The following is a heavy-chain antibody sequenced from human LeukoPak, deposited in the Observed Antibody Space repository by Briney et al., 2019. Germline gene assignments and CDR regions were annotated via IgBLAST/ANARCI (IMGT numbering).Heavy chain of an antibody. V-gene: IGHV3-7*04. Sequence: GGSLRLSCAASGFTFSSYWMSWVRQAPGKGLEWVANIKQDGSEKYYVDSVKGRFTISRDNAKNSLYLQMNSLRAEDTAVYYCARMARVPAATLDYWGQGTLVTVSS. CDR2: IKQDGSEK. J-gene: IGHJ4*02. CDR3: ARMARVPAATLDY. CDR1: GFTFSSYW. D-gene: IGHD2-2*01.